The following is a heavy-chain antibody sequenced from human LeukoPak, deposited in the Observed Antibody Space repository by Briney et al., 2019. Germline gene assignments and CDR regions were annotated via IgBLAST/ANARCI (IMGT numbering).Heavy chain of an antibody. CDR1: GGSISSGSYY. CDR2: IYTSGST. V-gene: IGHV4-61*02. J-gene: IGHJ4*02. Sequence: PSQTLSLTCTVSGGSISSGSYYWSWIRQPAGKGLGWIGRIYTSGSTNYNPSLKSRVTISVDTSKNQFSLKLSSVTAADTAVYYCARAPGIAVAGKVFDYWGQGTLVTVSS. D-gene: IGHD6-19*01. CDR3: ARAPGIAVAGKVFDY.